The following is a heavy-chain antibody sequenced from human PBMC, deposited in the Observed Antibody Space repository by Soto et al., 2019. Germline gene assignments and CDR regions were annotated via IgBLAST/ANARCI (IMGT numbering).Heavy chain of an antibody. V-gene: IGHV1-69*05. D-gene: IGHD6-13*01. CDR3: ARDSGIAAAGTIYY. CDR1: GGTFSSYA. Sequence: SVKVSCKASGGTFSSYAISWVRQAPGQGLEWMGGINPIFGTAKYAQKFQGRVTMTRDTSTSTVYMEVNSLRAEDTAVYYCARDSGIAAAGTIYYWGQGTLVTVSS. CDR2: INPIFGTA. J-gene: IGHJ4*02.